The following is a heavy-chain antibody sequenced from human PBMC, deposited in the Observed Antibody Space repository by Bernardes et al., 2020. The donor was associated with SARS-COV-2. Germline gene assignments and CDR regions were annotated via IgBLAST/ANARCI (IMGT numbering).Heavy chain of an antibody. CDR2: IYFSGST. J-gene: IGHJ4*02. Sequence: TLSLTCTVSGGSISDYPWNWVRQPPGKGLEWIGYIYFSGSTNYNPSFGSRVSMSADTSKNQFSLNLKSVTAADTAVYYCARGQWLVQYFDYWGQGALVTVSS. V-gene: IGHV4-59*01. CDR1: GGSISDYP. CDR3: ARGQWLVQYFDY. D-gene: IGHD6-19*01.